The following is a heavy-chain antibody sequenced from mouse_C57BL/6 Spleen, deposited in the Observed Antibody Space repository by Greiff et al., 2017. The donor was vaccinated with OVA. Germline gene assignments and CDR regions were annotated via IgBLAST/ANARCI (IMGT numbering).Heavy chain of an antibody. V-gene: IGHV1-54*01. CDR3: ARSGGEDAMDY. CDR1: GYAFTNYL. CDR2: INPGSGGT. D-gene: IGHD2-13*01. J-gene: IGHJ4*01. Sequence: VQLQESGAELVRPGTSVKVSCKASGYAFTNYLIEWVKQRPGQGLEWIGVINPGSGGTNYNEKFKGKATLTADKSSSTAYMQLSSLTSEDSAVYFCARSGGEDAMDYWGQGTSVTVSS.